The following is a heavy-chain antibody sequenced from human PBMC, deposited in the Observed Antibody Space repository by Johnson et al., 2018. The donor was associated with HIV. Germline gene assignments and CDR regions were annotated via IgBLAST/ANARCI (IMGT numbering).Heavy chain of an antibody. V-gene: IGHV3-30*03. CDR1: GFTFSDYY. D-gene: IGHD2-8*01. CDR3: ARGAFLKVYVSDDAFDI. Sequence: QVQLVESGGGLVKPGGSLRLSCVASGFTFSDYYMSWIRQAPWKGLEWVTVISYDAKHKYYADSVKGRFTISRDNSKNTLYLQLNNLRAEDTAVYYCARGAFLKVYVSDDAFDIWGQGTMVTVSS. J-gene: IGHJ3*02. CDR2: ISYDAKHK.